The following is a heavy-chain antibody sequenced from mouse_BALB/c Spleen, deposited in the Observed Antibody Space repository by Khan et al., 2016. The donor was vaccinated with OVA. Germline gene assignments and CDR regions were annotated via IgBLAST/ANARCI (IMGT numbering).Heavy chain of an antibody. V-gene: IGHV1-19*01. CDR3: ARRNGYYLRWVFDV. J-gene: IGHJ1*01. CDR1: GSSFSGYT. D-gene: IGHD2-3*01. CDR2: INPFNGDT. Sequence: EVQLQQSGPELVKPGASMKMSCKASGSSFSGYTLNWVKQSHGKNLECIGLINPFNGDTSYNQKFKGKATLIADKSSRTAYMELLNLTSEDSAVYYCARRNGYYLRWVFDVWGAGTTVTVSS.